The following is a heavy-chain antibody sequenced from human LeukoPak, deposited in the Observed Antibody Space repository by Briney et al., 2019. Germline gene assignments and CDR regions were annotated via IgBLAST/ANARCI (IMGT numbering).Heavy chain of an antibody. CDR2: IDTSGSPI. D-gene: IGHD3-3*01. Sequence: GGSLRLSCAASGFTFSSSSMNWIRQAPGKGLEWVSYIDTSGSPIYYTDSVKGRFTISRDNAKNSLYLQMNSLRAEDTAVYYCARDMPYYDFWSGYLFWGKGTTVTVSS. J-gene: IGHJ6*04. V-gene: IGHV3-48*04. CDR3: ARDMPYYDFWSGYLF. CDR1: GFTFSSSS.